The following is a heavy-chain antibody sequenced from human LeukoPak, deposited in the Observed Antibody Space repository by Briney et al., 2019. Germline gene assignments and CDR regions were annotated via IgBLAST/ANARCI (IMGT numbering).Heavy chain of an antibody. V-gene: IGHV3-48*02. CDR1: GFTFSSYS. CDR3: ARDPGLLWFGELNY. Sequence: PGGSLRLSCAASGFTFSSYSMNWVRQAPGKGLEGVSYISSSSSTIYYADSVKGRFTISRDNAKNSLYLQMNSLRDEDTAVYYCARDPGLLWFGELNYWGQGTLVTVSS. CDR2: ISSSSSTI. J-gene: IGHJ4*02. D-gene: IGHD3-10*01.